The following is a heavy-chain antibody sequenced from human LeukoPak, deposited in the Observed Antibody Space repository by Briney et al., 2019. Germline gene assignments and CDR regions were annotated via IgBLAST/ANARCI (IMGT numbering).Heavy chain of an antibody. V-gene: IGHV3-53*01. CDR1: GFTVSSNY. Sequence: GGSLRLSCAASGFTVSSNYMSWVRQAPGKGLEWVSVIYSGGSTYYADSVKGRFTISRDNSKNTLYLQMNSLGAEDTAVYYCARDGVGAGFFDYWGQGTLVTVSS. J-gene: IGHJ4*02. D-gene: IGHD1-26*01. CDR2: IYSGGST. CDR3: ARDGVGAGFFDY.